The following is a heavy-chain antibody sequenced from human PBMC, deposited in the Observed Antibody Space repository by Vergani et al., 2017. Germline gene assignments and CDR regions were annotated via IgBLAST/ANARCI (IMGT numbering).Heavy chain of an antibody. V-gene: IGHV4-34*01. D-gene: IGHD3-10*01. CDR2: INHSGST. CDR1: GGSFSGYY. Sequence: QVQLQQWGAGLLKPSETLSLTCAVYGGSFSGYYWSWIRQPPGKGLEWIGEINHSGSTNYNPSLKSRVTISVDTSKNQFSLKLSSVTAADTAVYYCARLLKDGVVRGVITKRYWYFDLWGRGTLVTVSS. CDR3: ARLLKDGVVRGVITKRYWYFDL. J-gene: IGHJ2*01.